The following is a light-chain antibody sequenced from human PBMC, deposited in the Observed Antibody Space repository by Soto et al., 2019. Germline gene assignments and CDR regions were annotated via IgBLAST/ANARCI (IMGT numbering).Light chain of an antibody. CDR1: QSVSSY. CDR2: DAS. CDR3: HQRSNWPPYT. J-gene: IGKJ2*01. V-gene: IGKV3-11*01. Sequence: EIVLTQSPATLSLSPGERATLSCRASQSVSSYLAWYQQKPGQAPRLLIYDASNRATGIPARFSGSGSGTYFTLTISSLEPEDFSVYYWHQRSNWPPYTFGQGTKLEIK.